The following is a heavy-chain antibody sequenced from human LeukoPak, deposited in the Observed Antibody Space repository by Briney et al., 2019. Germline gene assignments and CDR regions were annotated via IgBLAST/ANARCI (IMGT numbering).Heavy chain of an antibody. D-gene: IGHD6-19*01. V-gene: IGHV3-7*03. CDR2: IKQDGSEK. J-gene: IGHJ4*02. CDR3: AGGTGWLIDY. Sequence: PGGSLRLSCAVSGFTFSMYWMNWVRQAPGKGLEWVAIIKQDGSEKFYVDSVEGRFAISRDSAKNSLYLQMNSLRAEDTAVYYCAGGTGWLIDYWGQGTLVTVSS. CDR1: GFTFSMYW.